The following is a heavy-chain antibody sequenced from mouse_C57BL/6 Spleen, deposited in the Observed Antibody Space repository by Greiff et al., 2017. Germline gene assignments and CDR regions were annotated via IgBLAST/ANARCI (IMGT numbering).Heavy chain of an antibody. CDR2: IDPSDSYT. D-gene: IGHD2-5*01. Sequence: QVQLQQPGAELVMPGASVKLSCKASGYTFTSYWMHWVKQRPGQGLEWIGEIDPSDSYTNYNQKFKGKSTLTVDKSSSTAYMQLSSLTSEDSAVYYCARGSNYGWYFDVWGTGTSVTVSS. CDR1: GYTFTSYW. CDR3: ARGSNYGWYFDV. V-gene: IGHV1-69*01. J-gene: IGHJ1*03.